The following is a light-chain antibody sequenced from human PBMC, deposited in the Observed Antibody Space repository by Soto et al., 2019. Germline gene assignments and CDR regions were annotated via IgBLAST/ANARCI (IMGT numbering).Light chain of an antibody. J-gene: IGLJ3*02. CDR2: EVS. CDR1: SSDVGTYNS. CDR3: CSYAGSSTRWV. V-gene: IGLV2-23*02. Sequence: QSALTQPASVSGSPGQSITLSCTGTSSDVGTYNSVSWYQQHPGKAPKLMIYEVSKRHSGVSNRFSGSKSGNTASLTISGLQAQDEAQYYCCSYAGSSTRWVFGGGTKLTVL.